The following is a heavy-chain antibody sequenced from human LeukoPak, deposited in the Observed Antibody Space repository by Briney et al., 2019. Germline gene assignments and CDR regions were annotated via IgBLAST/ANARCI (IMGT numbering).Heavy chain of an antibody. CDR2: IHHSGST. V-gene: IGHV4-59*08. CDR1: GGSISSYY. J-gene: IGHJ4*02. CDR3: ARSHYRMTTITVFDY. Sequence: SETLSLTCTVSGGSISSYYWSWIRQPPGKELEWVGYIHHSGSTNYNPSLKSRVTISVDVSKNQFSLKLSSVTAADTAVYYCARSHYRMTTITVFDYWGQGTLVTVSS. D-gene: IGHD5-12*01.